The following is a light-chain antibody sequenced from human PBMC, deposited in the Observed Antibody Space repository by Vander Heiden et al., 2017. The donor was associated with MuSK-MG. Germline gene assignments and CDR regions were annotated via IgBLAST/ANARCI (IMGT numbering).Light chain of an antibody. CDR1: QSVSSS. Sequence: EIVLTQSPATLSLSPGERATLSCRASQSVSSSLAWYQQKPGQAPRLLIYDASNRATGLPARFSGSGSATDFTLTISSLEPEHFAVYYCQQRSNWPYTFGQGTKVEIK. CDR2: DAS. CDR3: QQRSNWPYT. V-gene: IGKV3-11*01. J-gene: IGKJ2*01.